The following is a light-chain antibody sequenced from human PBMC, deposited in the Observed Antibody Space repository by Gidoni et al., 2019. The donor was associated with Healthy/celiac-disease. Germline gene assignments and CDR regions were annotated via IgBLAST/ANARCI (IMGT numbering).Light chain of an antibody. CDR3: SSYTSSSTRVV. J-gene: IGLJ2*01. CDR2: EVS. CDR1: SSDVGGYNY. V-gene: IGLV2-14*01. Sequence: QSALTQPASVSGSPGQSITISCTGTSSDVGGYNYVSWYQQHPGKAPKLMIYEVSNRPAGVTDRFYGSKSGNTASLTISGLKAEDEADYYCSSYTSSSTRVVFGGGTKLTVL.